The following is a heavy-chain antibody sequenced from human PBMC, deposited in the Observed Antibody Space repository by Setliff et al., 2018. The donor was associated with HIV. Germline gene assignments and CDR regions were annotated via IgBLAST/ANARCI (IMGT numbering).Heavy chain of an antibody. Sequence: PGGSLRLSCVASGFLFRTYNMNWVRQAPGKGLEWVASISSDGRYIYYADSVRGRFTISRDDAKTALYRQMYSLRVEDTAIYYCARDRASSGYYSQFDYWGQGSMVTVSS. CDR1: GFLFRTYN. V-gene: IGHV3-21*06. D-gene: IGHD3-22*01. J-gene: IGHJ4*02. CDR3: ARDRASSGYYSQFDY. CDR2: ISSDGRYI.